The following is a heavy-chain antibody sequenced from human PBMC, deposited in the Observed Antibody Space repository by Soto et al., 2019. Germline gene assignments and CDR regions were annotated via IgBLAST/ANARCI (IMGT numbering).Heavy chain of an antibody. CDR2: INHSGST. CDR1: GGSFSGYY. CDR3: ARGVYCSSTSCYWGMDV. J-gene: IGHJ6*02. V-gene: IGHV4-34*01. D-gene: IGHD2-2*01. Sequence: QVQLQQWGAGLLKPSETLSLTCAVYGGSFSGYYWSWNRQPPGKGLEWIREINHSGSTNYNPSLKSRVTISVDTSKNQFSLKLSSLTAADTAVYYCARGVYCSSTSCYWGMDVWGQGTTVTVSS.